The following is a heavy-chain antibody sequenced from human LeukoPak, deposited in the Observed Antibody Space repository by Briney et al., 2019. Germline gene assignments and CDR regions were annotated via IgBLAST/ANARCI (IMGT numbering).Heavy chain of an antibody. CDR2: ISSSGSTI. CDR1: GFTFSSYE. D-gene: IGHD1-1*01. Sequence: GGSLRLSCAASGFTFSSYEMNWVRQAPGKGLEWVSYISSSGSTIYYADSVKGRFTISRGNAKNSLYLQMNSLRAEDTAVYYCARDNALEGEPFDIWGQGTMVTVSS. V-gene: IGHV3-48*03. J-gene: IGHJ3*02. CDR3: ARDNALEGEPFDI.